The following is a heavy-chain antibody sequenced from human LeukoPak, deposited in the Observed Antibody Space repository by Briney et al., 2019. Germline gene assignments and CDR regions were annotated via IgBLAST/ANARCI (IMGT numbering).Heavy chain of an antibody. J-gene: IGHJ4*02. CDR1: GGTFSSYA. V-gene: IGHV1-69*05. CDR3: ARAGKDYGSGSLLYYFDY. Sequence: SVKVSCKASGGTFSSYAISWVRQAPGQGLEWMGGIIPIFGTANYAQKLQGRVTITRDTSASTAYMELSSLRSEDTAVYYCARAGKDYGSGSLLYYFDYWGQGTLVTVSS. D-gene: IGHD3-10*01. CDR2: IIPIFGTA.